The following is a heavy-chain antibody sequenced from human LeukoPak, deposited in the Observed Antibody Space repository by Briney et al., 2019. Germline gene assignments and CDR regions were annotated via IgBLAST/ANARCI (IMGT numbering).Heavy chain of an antibody. Sequence: GGSLRLSCAASGFTFSSYEMNWVRQAPGKGLEWVSYISSSGRTKYYADSVKGRFTISRDNAKNSLYLQMNSLRAEDTAVYYCARVYYDSSGPQYYFDYWGQGTLVTVSS. V-gene: IGHV3-48*03. D-gene: IGHD3-22*01. J-gene: IGHJ4*02. CDR1: GFTFSSYE. CDR2: ISSSGRTK. CDR3: ARVYYDSSGPQYYFDY.